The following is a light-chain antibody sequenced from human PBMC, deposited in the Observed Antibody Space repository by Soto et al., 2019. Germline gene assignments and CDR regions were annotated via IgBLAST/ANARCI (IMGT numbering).Light chain of an antibody. Sequence: SYELTQPPSVSVAPGQTARITCGGNNIGSKSVHWYQPRPGQAPVLVVYDDSDRPSGIPDRFSGSNSGNTATLTISRVEAGDEADYYCQVWDSSSDHVVFGGGTKLTVL. CDR1: NIGSKS. V-gene: IGLV3-21*02. CDR3: QVWDSSSDHVV. J-gene: IGLJ2*01. CDR2: DDS.